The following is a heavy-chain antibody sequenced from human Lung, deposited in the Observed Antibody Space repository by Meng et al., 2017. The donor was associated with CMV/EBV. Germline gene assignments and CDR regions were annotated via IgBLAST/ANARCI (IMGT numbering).Heavy chain of an antibody. CDR1: DYTFTGYG. Sequence: QVQPVRVGPGVKEPGASVKVSCKASDYTFTGYGVSWVRQAPGQRLEWMGWINAGNGNTKYSQKFQGRVTITRDTSASTAYMELSSLRSEDTAVYYCARDQGAWFGEAPRFDYWGQGTLVTVSS. V-gene: IGHV1-3*01. J-gene: IGHJ4*02. D-gene: IGHD3-10*01. CDR3: ARDQGAWFGEAPRFDY. CDR2: INAGNGNT.